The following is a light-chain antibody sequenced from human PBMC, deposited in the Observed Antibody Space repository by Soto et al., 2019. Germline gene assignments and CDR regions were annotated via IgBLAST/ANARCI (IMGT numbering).Light chain of an antibody. J-gene: IGKJ1*01. Sequence: EIVMTQSASTLSVSPGERATLSWRASQSVSSNLAWYQHKPGQSPRLLIYGASTRATGIPARFSGSRSGTEFTLTISSLQPEEFAVYDGQQYNNWPGTFGQGTKVDIK. CDR3: QQYNNWPGT. V-gene: IGKV3-15*01. CDR2: GAS. CDR1: QSVSSN.